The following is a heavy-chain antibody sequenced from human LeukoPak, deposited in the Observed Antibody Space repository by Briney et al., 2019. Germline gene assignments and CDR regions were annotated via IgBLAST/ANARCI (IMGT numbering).Heavy chain of an antibody. V-gene: IGHV4-4*02. D-gene: IGHD4-17*01. J-gene: IGHJ4*02. CDR2: IYHSGST. CDR3: ARGDGYSDY. CDR1: XXSISXSNW. Sequence: ETLSXXXAVXXXSISXSNWWSWVRQPPGKGLEWIGEIYHSGSTNYNPSLKSRVTISVDKSKNQFSLKLSSVTAADTAVYYCARGDGYSDYWGQGTLVTVSS.